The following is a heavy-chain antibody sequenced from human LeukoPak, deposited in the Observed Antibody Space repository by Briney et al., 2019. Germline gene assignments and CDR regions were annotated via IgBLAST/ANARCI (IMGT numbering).Heavy chain of an antibody. CDR2: INQDGGEK. CDR3: ARARVPGAFDI. D-gene: IGHD1-1*01. CDR1: GFTFSGSW. J-gene: IGHJ3*02. Sequence: GGSLRLSCAASGFTFSGSWMSWVRQAPGKGLEWVASINQDGGEKYSLDSVKGRFTISRDNTKSSLYLQMNSLRAEDTALYHCARARVPGAFDIWGQGTMVTVSS. V-gene: IGHV3-7*03.